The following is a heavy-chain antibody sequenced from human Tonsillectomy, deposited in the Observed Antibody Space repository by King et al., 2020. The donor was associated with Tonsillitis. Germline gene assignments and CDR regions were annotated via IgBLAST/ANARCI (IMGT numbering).Heavy chain of an antibody. CDR2: ILGSGSNT. D-gene: IGHD1-1*01. V-gene: IGHV3-23*04. CDR3: ATLRIVSYQLFDD. J-gene: IGHJ4*02. Sequence: VQLVESGGGLVQPGGSLRLSCAASGFTFSTYAMIWARQAPGKGLEWVSSILGSGSNTYYTDSVKGRFTISRDNSRNTLYLQMNSLRAEDTAVYFCATLRIVSYQLFDDWGQGPLVTVSS. CDR1: GFTFSTYA.